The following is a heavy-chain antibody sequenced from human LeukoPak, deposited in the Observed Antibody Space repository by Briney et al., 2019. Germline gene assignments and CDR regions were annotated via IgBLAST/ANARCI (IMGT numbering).Heavy chain of an antibody. J-gene: IGHJ6*02. CDR3: ARVPAAIGYYYYGMDV. CDR2: MNPNSGNT. V-gene: IGHV1-8*01. CDR1: GYTFTSYD. Sequence: ASVKVSSKASGYTFTSYDINWVRQATGQGLEWMGWMNPNSGNTGYAQKFQGRVTMTRNTSISTAYMELSSLRSEDTAVYYCARVPAAIGYYYYGMDVWGQGTTVTVSS. D-gene: IGHD2-2*01.